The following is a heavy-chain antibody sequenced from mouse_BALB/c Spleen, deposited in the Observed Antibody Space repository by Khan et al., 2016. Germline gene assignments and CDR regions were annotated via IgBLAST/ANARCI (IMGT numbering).Heavy chain of an antibody. D-gene: IGHD1-2*01. Sequence: QIQLVQSGPELKKPGETVKISCKASGYTFTDYSMHWVKQAPGKGLKWMGWINTETGEPTYADDFKGRFAFSLETSASTVYLQINNLKNEDTATYFCARGRPYAMDYWGQGTSVTVSS. CDR3: ARGRPYAMDY. CDR1: GYTFTDYS. J-gene: IGHJ4*01. CDR2: INTETGEP. V-gene: IGHV9-2-1*01.